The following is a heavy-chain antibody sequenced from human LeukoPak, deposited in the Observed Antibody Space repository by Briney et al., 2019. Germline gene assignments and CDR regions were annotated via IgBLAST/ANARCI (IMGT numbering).Heavy chain of an antibody. CDR1: GDSVSSNSAA. V-gene: IGHV6-1*01. J-gene: IGHJ4*02. D-gene: IGHD3-10*01. CDR2: TYYRSKWFN. CDR3: ARFRAQMVVFDY. Sequence: SQTLSLTCAIFGDSVSSNSAAWSWIRQSPSRGLEWLGRTYYRSKWFNEYAVSVKSRITINPDTSKNQFSLQLKSLTPDDTAVYYCARFRAQMVVFDYWGQGILVTVSS.